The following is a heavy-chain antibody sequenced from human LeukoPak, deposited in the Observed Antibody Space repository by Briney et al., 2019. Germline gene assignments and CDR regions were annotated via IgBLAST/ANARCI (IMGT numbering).Heavy chain of an antibody. CDR1: GGSISSGDYY. CDR2: IYYSGST. CDR3: ASRHDYGDSRADY. V-gene: IGHV4-30-4*01. J-gene: IGHJ4*02. Sequence: PSETPSLTCTVSGGSISSGDYYWSWIRQPPGKGLEWIGYIYYSGSTYYNPSLKSRVTISVDTSKNQFSLKLSSVTAADTAVYYCASRHDYGDSRADYWGQGTLVTVSS. D-gene: IGHD4-17*01.